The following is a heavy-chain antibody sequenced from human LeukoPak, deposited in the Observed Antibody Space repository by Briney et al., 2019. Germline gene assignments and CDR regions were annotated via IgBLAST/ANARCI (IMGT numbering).Heavy chain of an antibody. V-gene: IGHV3-23*01. Sequence: GGSLRLSCAASGFTFSSYAMSWVRQAPGKGLEWVSAISGSGGSTYYADSVKGRFTISRDNSKNTLYLQMNSLRAEDTAVYYCAKHYYDSSGRSDYYGMDVWGQGTTVTVSS. CDR2: ISGSGGST. CDR3: AKHYYDSSGRSDYYGMDV. D-gene: IGHD3-22*01. J-gene: IGHJ6*02. CDR1: GFTFSSYA.